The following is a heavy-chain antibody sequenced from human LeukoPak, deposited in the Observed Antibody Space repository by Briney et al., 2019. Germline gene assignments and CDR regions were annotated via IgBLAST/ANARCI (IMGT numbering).Heavy chain of an antibody. J-gene: IGHJ4*02. CDR1: GFTFDDYA. V-gene: IGHV3-9*01. D-gene: IGHD6-19*01. Sequence: PGGSLRLSCAASGFTFDDYAMHWVRQAPGKGLEWASGISWNSGSIGYADSVKGRFTISRDNAKNSLYLQMNSLRAEGTALYYCAKATGYSSGWYEDWGQGTLVTVSS. CDR3: AKATGYSSGWYED. CDR2: ISWNSGSI.